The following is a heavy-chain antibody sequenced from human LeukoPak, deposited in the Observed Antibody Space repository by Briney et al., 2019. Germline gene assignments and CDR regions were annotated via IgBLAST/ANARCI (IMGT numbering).Heavy chain of an antibody. J-gene: IGHJ3*02. Sequence: GGSLRLSCAASGFTFSSYAMHWVRQAPGKGLEWVAVISYDGSNKYYADSVKGRFTISGDNSKNTLYLQMNSLRAEDTAVYYCAKDRGVAARPGDAFDIWGQGTMVTVSS. D-gene: IGHD6-6*01. CDR3: AKDRGVAARPGDAFDI. V-gene: IGHV3-30-3*01. CDR1: GFTFSSYA. CDR2: ISYDGSNK.